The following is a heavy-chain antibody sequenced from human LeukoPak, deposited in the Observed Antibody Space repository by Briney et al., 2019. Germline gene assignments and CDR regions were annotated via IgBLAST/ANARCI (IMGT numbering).Heavy chain of an antibody. CDR1: GFTFSSYW. CDR2: INSDGSST. CDR3: ARESFNFDY. Sequence: GGSLRLSCAASGFTFSSYWMHWVRQALGKGLVWVSRINSDGSSTVYADSVKGRFTISRDNAKNSLYLQMNSLRAEDTAVYYCARESFNFDYWGQGTLVTVSS. D-gene: IGHD1-26*01. V-gene: IGHV3-74*01. J-gene: IGHJ4*02.